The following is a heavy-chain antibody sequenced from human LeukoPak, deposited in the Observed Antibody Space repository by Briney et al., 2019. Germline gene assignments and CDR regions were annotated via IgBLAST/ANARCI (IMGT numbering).Heavy chain of an antibody. J-gene: IGHJ4*02. CDR2: IYHSGST. D-gene: IGHD1-26*01. V-gene: IGHV4-38-2*01. CDR3: ASPVGATTGFDY. CDR1: GYSISSGYY. Sequence: SETLSLTCAVSGYSISSGYYWGWIRQPPGKGLEWIGSIYHSGSTYYNPSLKSRVTISVDTSKSQFSLKLSSVTAADTAVYYCASPVGATTGFDYWGQGTLVTVSS.